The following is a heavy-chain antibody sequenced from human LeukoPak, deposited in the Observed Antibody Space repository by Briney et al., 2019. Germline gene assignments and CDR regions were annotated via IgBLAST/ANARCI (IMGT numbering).Heavy chain of an antibody. D-gene: IGHD2-2*02. J-gene: IGHJ4*02. CDR3: ARGRRYRVFDY. Sequence: SETLSLTCAVYGGSFSGYYWSWIRQPPGKGLEWIGEINHSGSTNYNPSLKSQVTISVDTSKNQFSLKLSSVTAADTAVYYCARGRRYRVFDYWGQGTLVTVSS. V-gene: IGHV4-34*01. CDR2: INHSGST. CDR1: GGSFSGYY.